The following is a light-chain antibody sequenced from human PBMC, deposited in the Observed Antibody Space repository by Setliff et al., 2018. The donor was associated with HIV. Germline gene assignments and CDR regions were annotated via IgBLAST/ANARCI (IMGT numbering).Light chain of an antibody. CDR2: AVS. J-gene: IGLJ1*01. Sequence: QSALAQPASVSGSPGQSITTACTGTSSDVGGYNYVSWYQQHPGKAPKLMISAVSNRPSGVSNRFSGSKSGYTASLTISGLQAEDEADYYCSSYTSSTPLYVFGTGTKVTV. CDR3: SSYTSSTPLYV. V-gene: IGLV2-14*03. CDR1: SSDVGGYNY.